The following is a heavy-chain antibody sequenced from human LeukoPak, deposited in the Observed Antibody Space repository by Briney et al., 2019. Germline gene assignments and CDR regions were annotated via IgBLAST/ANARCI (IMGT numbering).Heavy chain of an antibody. Sequence: GASVKVSCKASGYAFTGYYMHWVRQAPGQGLEWMGWINPNSGGTNYAQKFQGRVTMTRDTSISTAYMELSTLRSDDTAVYYCARDSPSRHYDSSGYGSFGYYYYMDVWGKGTTVTVSS. V-gene: IGHV1-2*02. CDR1: GYAFTGYY. D-gene: IGHD3-22*01. CDR2: INPNSGGT. J-gene: IGHJ6*03. CDR3: ARDSPSRHYDSSGYGSFGYYYYMDV.